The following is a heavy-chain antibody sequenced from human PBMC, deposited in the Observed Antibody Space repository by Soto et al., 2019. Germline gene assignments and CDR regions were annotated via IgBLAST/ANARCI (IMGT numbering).Heavy chain of an antibody. CDR3: ARVVVPAGDLLVWFDP. Sequence: GASVKVSCKASGYTFTSYGISWVRQAPGQGLEWMGWISAYNGNTNYAQKLQGRVTMTTDTSTSTAYMELRSLRSDDTAVYYCARVVVPAGDLLVWFDPWGQGTLVTVSS. CDR2: ISAYNGNT. J-gene: IGHJ5*02. V-gene: IGHV1-18*01. CDR1: GYTFTSYG. D-gene: IGHD2-2*01.